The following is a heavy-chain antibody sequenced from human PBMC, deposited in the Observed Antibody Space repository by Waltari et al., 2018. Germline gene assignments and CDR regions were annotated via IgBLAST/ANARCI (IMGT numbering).Heavy chain of an antibody. J-gene: IGHJ3*02. V-gene: IGHV1-69*01. D-gene: IGHD3-22*01. CDR2: IIPIFGTA. CDR3: ASAHSSAFDI. CDR1: GGTFICFA. Sequence: QVQLVQSGAEVKKPGSSVKVSCKASGGTFICFAIRWVRQAPGQGLEWMGGIIPIFGTANYAQKFQGRVTITADESTSTAYMELSSLRSEDTAVYYCASAHSSAFDIWGQGTMVTVSS.